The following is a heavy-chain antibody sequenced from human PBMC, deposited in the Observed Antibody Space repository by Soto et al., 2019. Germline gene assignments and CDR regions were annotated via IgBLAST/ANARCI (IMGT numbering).Heavy chain of an antibody. Sequence: EVQLVESGGGLVQPGRSLRLSCAASGFIFDDYAMYWVRQAPGKGLEWVSGINWNSGRIGYADSVKGRFTISRDNAKNSLYLEINSLRAEDTALYYCAKDRSYSNSYLFDNWGQGTLVTVSS. D-gene: IGHD6-6*01. J-gene: IGHJ4*02. V-gene: IGHV3-9*01. CDR3: AKDRSYSNSYLFDN. CDR1: GFIFDDYA. CDR2: INWNSGRI.